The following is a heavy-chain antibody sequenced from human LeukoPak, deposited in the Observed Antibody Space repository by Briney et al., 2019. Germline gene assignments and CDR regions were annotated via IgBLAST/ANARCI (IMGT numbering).Heavy chain of an antibody. V-gene: IGHV3-21*04. CDR2: ISSSSSYI. CDR3: AKDDVAAFATGYMDV. D-gene: IGHD6-6*01. Sequence: GGSLRLSCAASGFTFSSYSMNWVRQAPGKGLEWVSSISSSSSYIYYADSVKGRFTISRDNAKNTVYLQMNGLRADDTAVYYCAKDDVAAFATGYMDVWGKGTTVTVSS. J-gene: IGHJ6*03. CDR1: GFTFSSYS.